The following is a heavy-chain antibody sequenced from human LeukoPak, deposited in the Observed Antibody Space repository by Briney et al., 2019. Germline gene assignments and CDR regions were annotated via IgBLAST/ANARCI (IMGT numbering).Heavy chain of an antibody. Sequence: SETLSLTCTVSGGSISSYYWSWIRQPPGKGLEWIGYIYYSGSTNYNPSLKSRVTISVDTSKNQFSLKLSSVTAADTAVYYCARPYSSSWYWVWFDPWGQGTLVTVSS. CDR2: IYYSGST. J-gene: IGHJ5*02. CDR1: GGSISSYY. D-gene: IGHD6-13*01. V-gene: IGHV4-59*08. CDR3: ARPYSSSWYWVWFDP.